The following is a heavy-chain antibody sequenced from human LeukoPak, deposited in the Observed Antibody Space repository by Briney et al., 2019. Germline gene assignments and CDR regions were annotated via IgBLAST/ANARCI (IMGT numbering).Heavy chain of an antibody. D-gene: IGHD3-22*01. J-gene: IGHJ4*02. Sequence: GGSLRLSCAASGFTFSSHAMSWVRQAPGKGLEWVSGISGSGGSTDYADSVKGRFTISRDNSKNTLYLQMNSLGAEDTAVYYCAKATYYYDRSGYQYYFDYWGQGTQVTVSS. CDR3: AKATYYYDRSGYQYYFDY. CDR2: ISGSGGST. CDR1: GFTFSSHA. V-gene: IGHV3-23*01.